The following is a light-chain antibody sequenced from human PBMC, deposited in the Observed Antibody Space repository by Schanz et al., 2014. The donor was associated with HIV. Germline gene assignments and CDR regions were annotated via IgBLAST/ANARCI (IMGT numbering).Light chain of an antibody. Sequence: DIQMTQSPSSVSASVGDRVTITCRASQGISSWLAWYQQKPGKAPKLLIYAAFTLQGGVPSRFSGSGSGTEFTLTISGLQSEDFAIYYCQQYKSYPITFGQETRLEIK. J-gene: IGKJ5*01. CDR2: AAF. CDR1: QGISSW. V-gene: IGKV1-12*01. CDR3: QQYKSYPIT.